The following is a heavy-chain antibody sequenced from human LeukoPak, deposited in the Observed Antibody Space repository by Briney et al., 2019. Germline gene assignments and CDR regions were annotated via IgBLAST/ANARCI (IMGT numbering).Heavy chain of an antibody. Sequence: GGSLRLSCAASGFTFSTYWMCWVRQAPGKGLEWVANIKQDGSEKYYVVSVEGRFTISRDNAKSSLFLQMNSLRAEDTAVYYCVRAQGLGESENHWGQGTLVTVSS. CDR2: IKQDGSEK. D-gene: IGHD3-16*01. J-gene: IGHJ4*02. CDR1: GFTFSTYW. V-gene: IGHV3-7*01. CDR3: VRAQGLGESENH.